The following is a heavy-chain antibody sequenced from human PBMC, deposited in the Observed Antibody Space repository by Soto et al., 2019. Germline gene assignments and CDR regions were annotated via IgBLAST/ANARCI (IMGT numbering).Heavy chain of an antibody. CDR2: IIPIFGTA. CDR1: VGTFSRYL. V-gene: IGHV1-69*13. Sequence: ASVNVSCKSSVGTFSRYLFSWVGPAPGQGLEWMGGIIPIFGTANYAQKFQGRVTITADESTSTAYMELSSLRSEDTAVYYCAREVAYDYGMDVWGQGTTVTVSS. D-gene: IGHD5-12*01. CDR3: AREVAYDYGMDV. J-gene: IGHJ6*02.